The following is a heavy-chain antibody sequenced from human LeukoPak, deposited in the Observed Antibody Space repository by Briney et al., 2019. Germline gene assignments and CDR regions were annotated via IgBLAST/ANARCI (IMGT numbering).Heavy chain of an antibody. Sequence: PSETLSLTCAVYGGSFSGYYWSWIRQPPGKGLEWIGEINHSGSTNYNPSHKSRVTISVDTSKNQFSLKLSSVTAADTAVYYCARGSDYYYDSSGQRYFDLWGRGTLVTVSS. J-gene: IGHJ2*01. D-gene: IGHD3-22*01. V-gene: IGHV4-34*01. CDR2: INHSGST. CDR3: ARGSDYYYDSSGQRYFDL. CDR1: GGSFSGYY.